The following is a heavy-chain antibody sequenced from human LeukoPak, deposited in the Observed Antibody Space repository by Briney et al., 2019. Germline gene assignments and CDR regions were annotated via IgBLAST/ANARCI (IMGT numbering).Heavy chain of an antibody. CDR1: GFTFSSYA. CDR2: ISYDGSNK. Sequence: GRSLRLSCAASGFTFSSYAMHWVRQAPGKGLEWVAVISYDGSNKYYADSVKGRFTISRDNSKNTLYLQMNSLRAEDTAVYYCARVDPQCSSSCDDYWGQGTLVTVSS. CDR3: ARVDPQCSSSCDDY. D-gene: IGHD6-13*01. V-gene: IGHV3-30-3*01. J-gene: IGHJ4*02.